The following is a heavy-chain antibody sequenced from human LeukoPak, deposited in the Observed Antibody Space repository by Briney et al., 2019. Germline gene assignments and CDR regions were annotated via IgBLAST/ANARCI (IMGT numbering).Heavy chain of an antibody. CDR2: TSGSEGST. CDR1: GFSFSSYA. J-gene: IGHJ4*02. V-gene: IGHV3-23*01. D-gene: IGHD3-16*01. CDR3: AKDGGQGADY. Sequence: GGSLSLSCPASGFSFSSYAMSWVRQAAGKGREWVAGTSGSEGSTYYADSVKGRFTISRDNSKNTLSLQTNSLRAEDMAVYSCAKDGGQGADYWGQGTLVSVSS.